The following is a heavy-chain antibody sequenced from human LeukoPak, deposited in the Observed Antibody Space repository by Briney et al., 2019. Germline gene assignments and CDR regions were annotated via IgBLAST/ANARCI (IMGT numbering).Heavy chain of an antibody. V-gene: IGHV3-74*01. CDR3: ARESQDYGSGSSDY. CDR2: LHSDGSSA. J-gene: IGHJ4*02. Sequence: PGGSLRLSCAASGFTFSNHWMHLVRQAPGKGLVWVSRLHSDGSSANYADSVKGRFTISRDNAKNTLYLQMNSMRAEATGVYYCARESQDYGSGSSDYWGQGTLVTVSS. CDR1: GFTFSNHW. D-gene: IGHD3-10*01.